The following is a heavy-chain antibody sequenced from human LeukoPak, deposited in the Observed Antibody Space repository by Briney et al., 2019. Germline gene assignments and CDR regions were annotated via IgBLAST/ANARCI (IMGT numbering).Heavy chain of an antibody. D-gene: IGHD5-18*01. Sequence: PVKVSRKASGGTFSSYAISWVRQAPGQGLEWMGRIIPILGIANYAQKFQGRVTITADKSTSTAYMELSSLRSEDTAVYYCVIGGYSYGQRGDAFDIWGQGTMVTVSS. J-gene: IGHJ3*02. CDR1: GGTFSSYA. V-gene: IGHV1-69*04. CDR3: VIGGYSYGQRGDAFDI. CDR2: IIPILGIA.